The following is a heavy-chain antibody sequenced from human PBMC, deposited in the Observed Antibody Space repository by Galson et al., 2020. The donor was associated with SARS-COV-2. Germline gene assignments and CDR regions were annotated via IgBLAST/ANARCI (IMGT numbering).Heavy chain of an antibody. D-gene: IGHD3-10*01. V-gene: IGHV3-23*01. CDR1: GFTFSNYA. J-gene: IGHJ4*02. CDR3: AKGITLVSESHYDTSGSDY. Sequence: TGGSLRLSCAASGFTFSNYAMSWVRQAPGKGLEWVSTVSASGGSTYYAGSVKGRFTISRDNSQKTLYLQMNSLRAEDTAVYHCAKGITLVSESHYDTSGSDYWGQGTVVTVSS. CDR2: VSASGGST.